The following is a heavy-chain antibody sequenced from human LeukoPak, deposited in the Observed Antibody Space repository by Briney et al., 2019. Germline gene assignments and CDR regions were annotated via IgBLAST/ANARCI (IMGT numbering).Heavy chain of an antibody. CDR1: GFTFSNYW. CDR2: IKQDGSEK. D-gene: IGHD3-10*01. V-gene: IGHV3-7*03. Sequence: GGSLRLSCAASGFTFSNYWMTWVRQAPGKGLEFVANIKQDGSEKYYVDSVKGRFTISRDNAKNSLYLQMNSLRAEDTALYYCAKGVPGYYGSGSYVSGAFDIWGQGTMVTVSS. CDR3: AKGVPGYYGSGSYVSGAFDI. J-gene: IGHJ3*02.